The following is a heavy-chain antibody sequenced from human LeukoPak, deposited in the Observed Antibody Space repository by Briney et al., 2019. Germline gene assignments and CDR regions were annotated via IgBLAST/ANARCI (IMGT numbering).Heavy chain of an antibody. Sequence: SETLSLTCTVSGGSISSSSYYWGWIRQPPGKGLEWIGSIYYSGSTYYNPSLKSRVTISVDTSKNQFSLKLSSVTAADTAVYYCAREVYSSWSNWFDPWGQGTLVTVSS. V-gene: IGHV4-39*02. CDR3: AREVYSSWSNWFDP. D-gene: IGHD6-13*01. CDR2: IYYSGST. CDR1: GGSISSSSYY. J-gene: IGHJ5*02.